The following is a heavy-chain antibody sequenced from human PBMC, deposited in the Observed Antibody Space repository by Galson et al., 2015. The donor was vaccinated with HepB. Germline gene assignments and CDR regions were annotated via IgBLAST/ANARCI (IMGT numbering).Heavy chain of an antibody. CDR3: VRDALSGGGAYYFDY. CDR2: INPSGGST. CDR1: GYTFSNYY. J-gene: IGHJ4*02. Sequence: SVKVSCKASGYTFSNYYMYWVRQAPGQGLEWMGIINPSGGSTTYAQQFQGRVTMTRDTSTSTVYLELSSLKSEDTAVYYCVRDALSGGGAYYFDYWGQGTLVTVSS. D-gene: IGHD4-23*01. V-gene: IGHV1-46*01.